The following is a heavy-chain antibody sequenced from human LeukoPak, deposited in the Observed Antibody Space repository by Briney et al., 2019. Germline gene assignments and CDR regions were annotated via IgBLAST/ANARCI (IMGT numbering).Heavy chain of an antibody. CDR1: VFGLGDFT. D-gene: IGHD1-1*01. CDR3: TRGGVNDHRDDQFFDH. Sequence: GGSLRLSSTTSVFGLGDFTMSWVCQAPGKGLEWVGFIRNRIHGRTAEYAASVKGRCTISRDDSISTVYLQINSLKTEDPAVYYCTRGGVNDHRDDQFFDHWGKGTLVTVSS. J-gene: IGHJ1*01. CDR2: IRNRIHGRTA. V-gene: IGHV3-49*04.